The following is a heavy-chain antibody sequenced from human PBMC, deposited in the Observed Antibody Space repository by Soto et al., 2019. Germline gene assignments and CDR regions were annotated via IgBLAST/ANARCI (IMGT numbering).Heavy chain of an antibody. D-gene: IGHD1-7*01. CDR2: IYYSGST. J-gene: IGHJ4*02. CDR1: GGSVSSGSYY. V-gene: IGHV4-61*01. CDR3: ASGERELKN. Sequence: QVQLQESGPGLVKPSETLSLTCTVSGGSVSSGSYYWCWIRQPPGKGLEWIGYIYYSGSTNYKPSLKSRVTISVDTSKSLFPLKLSSVTAADTAVYFCASGERELKNWGQGTLVTVCS.